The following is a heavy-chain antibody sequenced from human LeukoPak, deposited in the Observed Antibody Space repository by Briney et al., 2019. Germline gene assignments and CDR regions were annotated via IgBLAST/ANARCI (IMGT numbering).Heavy chain of an antibody. CDR2: ISSSGGST. CDR3: TASYSFDY. Sequence: GGSLRLSCAASGFTVSSNYMSWVRQAPGKGLEWVSTISSSGGSTYYADSVKGRFTISRDNSKNTMYVQMNSLRAEDTTVYYCTASYSFDYWGQGTLVTVSS. CDR1: GFTVSSNY. J-gene: IGHJ4*02. V-gene: IGHV3-23*01. D-gene: IGHD1-26*01.